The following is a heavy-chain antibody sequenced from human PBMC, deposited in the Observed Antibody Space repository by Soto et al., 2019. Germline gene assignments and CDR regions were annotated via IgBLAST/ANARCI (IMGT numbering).Heavy chain of an antibody. Sequence: PGGSLRLSCVGSGFIFSSFTMTWVRQAPGMGLQYLASISKSSSLIYYADSVRGRFIISRDNSKDSVFLQMYSLRAEDTAMYYCVRGDDRVDWGQGTLVTVPS. V-gene: IGHV3-21*01. J-gene: IGHJ4*02. CDR3: VRGDDRVD. D-gene: IGHD1-1*01. CDR1: GFIFSSFT. CDR2: ISKSSSLI.